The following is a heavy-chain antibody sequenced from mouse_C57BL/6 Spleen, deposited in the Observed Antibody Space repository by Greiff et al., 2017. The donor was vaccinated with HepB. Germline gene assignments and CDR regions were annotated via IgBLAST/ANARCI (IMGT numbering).Heavy chain of an antibody. CDR1: GYTFTSYW. D-gene: IGHD2-13*01. CDR3: ARWDSDDFWFAY. CDR2: IDPSDSET. V-gene: IGHV1-52*01. J-gene: IGHJ3*01. Sequence: VQLQQPGAELVRPGSSVKLSCKASGYTFTSYWMHWVKQRPIQGLEWIGNIDPSDSETHYNQKFKDKATLTVDKSSSTAYMQLSSLTSEDSAVYYCARWDSDDFWFAYWGQGTLVTVSS.